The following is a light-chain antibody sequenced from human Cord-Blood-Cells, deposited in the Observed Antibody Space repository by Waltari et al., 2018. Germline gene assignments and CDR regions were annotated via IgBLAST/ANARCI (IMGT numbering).Light chain of an antibody. J-gene: IGLJ3*02. Sequence: NFMLTQPHSVSESPGKTVTISCTRSSGSMASNYVQWYQQRPGSSPTTVIYEENQIPSGVPDRFSGSIDSSSNSASLTISGLKTEDEADYYCQSYDSSNWVFGGGTKLTIL. CDR2: EEN. CDR1: SGSMASNY. V-gene: IGLV6-57*01. CDR3: QSYDSSNWV.